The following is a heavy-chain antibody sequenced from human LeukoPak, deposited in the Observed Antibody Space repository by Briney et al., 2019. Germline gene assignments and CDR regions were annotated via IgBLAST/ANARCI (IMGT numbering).Heavy chain of an antibody. CDR1: GFTFSNAW. V-gene: IGHV3-15*01. Sequence: GGALRLSCAASGFTFSNAWMNWVRQAPGKGLEWDCRIKSKAAGGTTDYAAPVKGRFTISRDDSKDTLYLQMNSLKNEDTAVYYCTSGAIVAREAFDYWGQGTLVTVSS. CDR3: TSGAIVAREAFDY. D-gene: IGHD5-12*01. CDR2: IKSKAAGGTT. J-gene: IGHJ4*02.